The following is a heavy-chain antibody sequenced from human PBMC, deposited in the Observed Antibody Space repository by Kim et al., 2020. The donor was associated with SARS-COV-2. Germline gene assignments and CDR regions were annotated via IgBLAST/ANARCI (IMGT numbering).Heavy chain of an antibody. J-gene: IGHJ4*02. V-gene: IGHV1-46*01. D-gene: IGHD2-15*01. Sequence: GETTIYAQKFPGRLTVTKDTSTSTVYMELSSLKSEDTAVYFCVRETAAFDYWGQGTLVTVSS. CDR2: GETT. CDR3: VRETAAFDY.